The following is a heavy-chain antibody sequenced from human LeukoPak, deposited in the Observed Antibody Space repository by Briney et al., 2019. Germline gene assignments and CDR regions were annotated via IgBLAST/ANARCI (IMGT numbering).Heavy chain of an antibody. J-gene: IGHJ4*02. CDR3: AKGPLRGTAAAIDY. Sequence: GGSLRLSCAASGFTFSNYGMHWVRQAPGKGLEWVAVISYDGRNIHYPDSVKGRFTISRDISTDTLWLQMDSLRTEDTAVYYCAKGPLRGTAAAIDYWGQGTLVTVSS. CDR1: GFTFSNYG. CDR2: ISYDGRNI. V-gene: IGHV3-30*18. D-gene: IGHD2-2*01.